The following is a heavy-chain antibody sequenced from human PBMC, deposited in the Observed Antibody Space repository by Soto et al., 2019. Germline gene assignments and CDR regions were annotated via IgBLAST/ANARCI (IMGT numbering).Heavy chain of an antibody. CDR3: ARDGSSTANWIDP. Sequence: SDTLSRTCTVFGDPLSLGCYYLTWIRQHPGKGLEWMGYIYHTGKTYYNPSLESRLTMSVDMSKNQFSLNLNSVTAADTAVYFCARDGSSTANWIDPWGQGTLVTVSS. CDR1: GDPLSLGCYY. D-gene: IGHD2-2*01. V-gene: IGHV4-31*03. CDR2: IYHTGKT. J-gene: IGHJ5*02.